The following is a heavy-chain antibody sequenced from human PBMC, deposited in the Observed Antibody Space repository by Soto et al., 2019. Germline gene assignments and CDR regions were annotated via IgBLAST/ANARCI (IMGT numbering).Heavy chain of an antibody. CDR1: GGSISSGDYY. J-gene: IGHJ4*02. Sequence: QVQLQESGPGLVKPSQTLSLTCTVSGGSISSGDYYWSWIRQPPGKGLEWIGYIYYSGSTYYNPSLKSRVTISVDTSKNQFSLKLSSVTAADTAVYYCARDRMEGGWLQTIDYWGQGTLVTVSS. CDR2: IYYSGST. D-gene: IGHD5-12*01. CDR3: ARDRMEGGWLQTIDY. V-gene: IGHV4-30-4*01.